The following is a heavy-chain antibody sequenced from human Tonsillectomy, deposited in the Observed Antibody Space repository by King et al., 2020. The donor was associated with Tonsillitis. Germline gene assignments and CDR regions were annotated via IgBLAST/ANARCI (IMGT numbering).Heavy chain of an antibody. V-gene: IGHV3-49*05. J-gene: IGHJ4*02. D-gene: IGHD3-3*02. Sequence: VQLVESGGGLVKPGRSLRLSCTASGFTFGDYAMSWFRQAPGKGLEWVGFIRSKAYGGTTEYAASVKGRFTISSDDSNSIAYLQMNSLKTEDTAVYYFSRDRVGFLEWLLFDYWGQGTLVTVSS. CDR3: SRDRVGFLEWLLFDY. CDR1: GFTFGDYA. CDR2: IRSKAYGGTT.